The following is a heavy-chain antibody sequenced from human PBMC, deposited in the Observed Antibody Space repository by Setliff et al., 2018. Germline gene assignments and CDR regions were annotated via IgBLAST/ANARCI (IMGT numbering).Heavy chain of an antibody. V-gene: IGHV1-18*01. CDR2: ISAYNGNT. CDR1: GYTFTSYG. Sequence: ASVKVSCKASGYTFTSYGISWVRRAPGQGLEWMGWISAYNGNTNYAQKLQGRVTMTTDTSTSTAYMELRSLRSDDTAVYYCARVDWGYSSNWSIDDWGQGTLVTVSS. J-gene: IGHJ4*02. D-gene: IGHD6-13*01. CDR3: ARVDWGYSSNWSIDD.